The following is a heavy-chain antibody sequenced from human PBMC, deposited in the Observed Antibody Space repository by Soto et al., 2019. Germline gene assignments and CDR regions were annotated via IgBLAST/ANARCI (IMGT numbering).Heavy chain of an antibody. CDR3: ARDSGHCDRTSYCFDS. V-gene: IGHV3-7*01. D-gene: IGHD2-2*01. CDR2: IKYDAGET. J-gene: IGHJ4*02. CDR1: GFTFSGYW. Sequence: HPGGSLRLSCAGSGFTFSGYWMSWVRQAPGKGLEWVANIKYDAGETYYVDSVKGRFTISRDNVHNSLYLQMNSLTAEDTAVYLCARDSGHCDRTSYCFDSWGQGTLVTVSS.